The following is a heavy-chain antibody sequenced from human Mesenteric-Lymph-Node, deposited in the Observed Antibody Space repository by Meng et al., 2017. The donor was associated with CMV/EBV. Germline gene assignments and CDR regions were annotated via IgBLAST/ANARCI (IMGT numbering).Heavy chain of an antibody. J-gene: IGHJ3*02. CDR1: GFTFSSYA. CDR3: ARALYGYNYRGRAFDI. Sequence: GESLKISCAASGFTFSSYAMHWGRQAPGKGLEWVAVISYDGSNKYYADSVKGRFTISRDNSKNTLYLQMNSLRAEDTAVYYCARALYGYNYRGRAFDIWGQGTMVTVSS. D-gene: IGHD5-24*01. CDR2: ISYDGSNK. V-gene: IGHV3-30-3*01.